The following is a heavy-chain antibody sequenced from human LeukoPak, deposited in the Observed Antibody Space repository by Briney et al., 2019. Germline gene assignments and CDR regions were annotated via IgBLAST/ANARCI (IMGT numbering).Heavy chain of an antibody. J-gene: IGHJ6*03. Sequence: PSETLSLTCAVSGYSISSGYYWGWIRQPPGKGLEWTGSIYHSGSTYYNPSLKSRVTIPADTSKNQFSLKLSSVTAADTAVYYCARLVLDYYYYMDVWGKGTTVTVSS. CDR2: IYHSGST. CDR3: ARLVLDYYYYMDV. CDR1: GYSISSGYY. V-gene: IGHV4-38-2*01.